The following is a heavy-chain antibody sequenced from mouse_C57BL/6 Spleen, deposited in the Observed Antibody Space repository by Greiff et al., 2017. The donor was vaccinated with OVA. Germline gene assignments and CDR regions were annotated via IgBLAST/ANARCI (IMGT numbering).Heavy chain of an antibody. J-gene: IGHJ4*01. Sequence: EVKLVESGGGLVKPGGSLKLSCAASGFTFSDYGMHWVRQAPEKGLEWVAYISSGSSTIYYADTVKGRFTISRDNAKNTLFLLMTSLRSEDTAMYYCARDSNYDYYAMDYWGQGTSVTVSS. CDR1: GFTFSDYG. CDR2: ISSGSSTI. CDR3: ARDSNYDYYAMDY. D-gene: IGHD2-5*01. V-gene: IGHV5-17*01.